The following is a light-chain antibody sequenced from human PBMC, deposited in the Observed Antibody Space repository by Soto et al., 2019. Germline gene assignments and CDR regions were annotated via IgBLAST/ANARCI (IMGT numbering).Light chain of an antibody. CDR1: QDISNY. J-gene: IGKJ3*01. CDR2: DAS. Sequence: DLPMTQSPSSLSASVGDRVTITCQASQDISNYLNWYQQKPGKAPKLLIYDASNLETGVPSRFSGSGSGTDFTFTISSLQPEDIATYYCQQYDKTFGPGTKVDIK. V-gene: IGKV1-33*01. CDR3: QQYDKT.